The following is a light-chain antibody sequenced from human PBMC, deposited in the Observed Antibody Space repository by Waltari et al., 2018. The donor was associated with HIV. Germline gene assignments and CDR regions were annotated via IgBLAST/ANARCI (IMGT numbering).Light chain of an antibody. Sequence: QSALTQPRSVSESPGQSVTISCTGTNSDVGAYNYVPWYQQHPGKAHKLIIYDINKRPAGAPDRFSCSKSGNMASLAISGLQAEDEADYYCCSYAYGYTWSFGGGTKLTVL. J-gene: IGLJ2*01. V-gene: IGLV2-11*01. CDR1: NSDVGAYNY. CDR3: CSYAYGYTWS. CDR2: DIN.